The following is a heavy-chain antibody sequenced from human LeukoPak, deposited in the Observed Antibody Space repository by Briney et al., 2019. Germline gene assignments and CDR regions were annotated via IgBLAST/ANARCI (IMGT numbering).Heavy chain of an antibody. Sequence: SETLSLTCTVSSGSISPNYWTWIRQPPGKGLEWIGYIYYSGSNNYNPSLKSRVTISLDTSRNHFSLRLSSVTAADTAVYYCARLLDYDSSGYPDTFDIWGQGTMVTVSS. V-gene: IGHV4-59*01. CDR1: SGSISPNY. J-gene: IGHJ3*02. CDR3: ARLLDYDSSGYPDTFDI. CDR2: IYYSGSN. D-gene: IGHD3-22*01.